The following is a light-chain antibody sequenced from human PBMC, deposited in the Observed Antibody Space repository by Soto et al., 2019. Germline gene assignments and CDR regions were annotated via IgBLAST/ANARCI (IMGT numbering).Light chain of an antibody. CDR2: GAS. CDR3: QHYGGSTYT. J-gene: IGKJ2*01. V-gene: IGKV3-20*01. Sequence: EIVLTQSPGTLSLSPGERATLSCRASQSVSSNYLAWYQQKPGQAPRLLLYGASSRATGIPDRFSGSGSGTDFTLTISRLEPEDFAVYYCQHYGGSTYTFGQGTKLEIK. CDR1: QSVSSNY.